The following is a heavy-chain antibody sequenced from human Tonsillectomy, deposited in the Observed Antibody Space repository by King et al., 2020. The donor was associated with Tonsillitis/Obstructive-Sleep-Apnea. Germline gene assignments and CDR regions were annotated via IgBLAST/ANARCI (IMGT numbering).Heavy chain of an antibody. CDR2: IWYDGSNK. Sequence: VQLVESGGGVVQPGRSLRLSCAASGFTFSSYGMHWVRQAPGKGLEWVAVIWYDGSNKDYSDSVTGRFTISRDNSKNTLYLQMNSLRAEDTAVYYCARDLSHRSSGSDYWGQGTLVTVSS. CDR3: ARDLSHRSSGSDY. CDR1: GFTFSSYG. J-gene: IGHJ4*02. V-gene: IGHV3-33*01. D-gene: IGHD6-19*01.